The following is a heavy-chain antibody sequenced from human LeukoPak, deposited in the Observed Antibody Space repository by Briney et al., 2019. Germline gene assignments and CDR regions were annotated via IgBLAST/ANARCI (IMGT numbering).Heavy chain of an antibody. CDR1: GFTFSSYS. CDR2: ITSSSDYI. D-gene: IGHD3-10*01. J-gene: IGHJ4*02. CDR3: ARGVVRDGSGSYYYY. V-gene: IGHV3-21*01. Sequence: GGSLRLSCVASGFTFSSYSMNWVRQAPGKGLEWVSSITSSSDYIFYADSVKGRFTISRDNAKNSLYLQMNSLRAEDTAVYYCARGVVRDGSGSYYYYWGQGTLATVSS.